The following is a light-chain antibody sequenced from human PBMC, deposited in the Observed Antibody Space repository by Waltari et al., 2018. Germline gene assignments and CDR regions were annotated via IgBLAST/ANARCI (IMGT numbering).Light chain of an antibody. CDR2: RNN. V-gene: IGLV1-47*01. CDR1: SSNIGRHY. J-gene: IGLJ2*01. CDR3: AAWDDSLSGPV. Sequence: QSVLTQPPSASGTPGPRVTIPCAGSSSNIGRHYVYWYQQLPGTAPKILISRNNQRPSGVPDRFSGSKSGTSVSLAISGLRSEDEADYYCAAWDDSLSGPVFGGGTKLTVL.